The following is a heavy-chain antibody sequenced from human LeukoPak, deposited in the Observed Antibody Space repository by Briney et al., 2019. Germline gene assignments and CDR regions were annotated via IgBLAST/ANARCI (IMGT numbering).Heavy chain of an antibody. CDR1: GGSISSSSYY. D-gene: IGHD3-16*02. J-gene: IGHJ3*02. V-gene: IGHV4-39*07. CDR3: ARGFGDYVWGSYRTYAFDI. CDR2: TYHSGST. Sequence: SETLSLTCTVSGGSISSSSYYWGWIRQPPGKGLEWMGSTYHSGSTYYNPSLKSRVTISVDTSKNQFSLKLSSVTAADTAVYYCARGFGDYVWGSYRTYAFDIWGQGTMVTVSS.